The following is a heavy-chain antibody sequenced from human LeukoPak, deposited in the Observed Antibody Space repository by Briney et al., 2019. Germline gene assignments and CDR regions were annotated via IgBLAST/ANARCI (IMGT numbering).Heavy chain of an antibody. J-gene: IGHJ4*02. Sequence: SETLSLTCTVSGGSISSGDYYWSWIRQPPGKGLEWIGYIYYSGSTYYNPSLKSRVTISVDTSKNQFSLKLSSVTAADTTVYYCARVRSAYCGGDCHHIDYWGQGTLVTVSS. CDR2: IYYSGST. D-gene: IGHD2-21*02. CDR3: ARVRSAYCGGDCHHIDY. CDR1: GGSISSGDYY. V-gene: IGHV4-30-4*01.